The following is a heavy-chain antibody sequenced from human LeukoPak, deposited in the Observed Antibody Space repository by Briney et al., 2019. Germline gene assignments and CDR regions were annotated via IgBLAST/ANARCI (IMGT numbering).Heavy chain of an antibody. CDR3: ARMKGPFDY. CDR1: GGSISSTNYY. Sequence: SETLSLTCTVSGGSISSTNYYWGWIRQPPGKGLEWIGSIYHSGSTYDNPSLKSRVTISRDASKNQFSLKLSSVTAADTAVYYCARMKGPFDYWGQGTLVTVSS. J-gene: IGHJ4*02. V-gene: IGHV4-39*07. CDR2: IYHSGST.